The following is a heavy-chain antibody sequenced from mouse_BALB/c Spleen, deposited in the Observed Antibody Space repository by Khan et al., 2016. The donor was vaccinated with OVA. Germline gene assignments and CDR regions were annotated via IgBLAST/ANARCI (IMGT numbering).Heavy chain of an antibody. CDR3: ARKGLRWDFDY. V-gene: IGHV1-7*01. CDR1: GYTFINYW. CDR2: INPSTGYT. D-gene: IGHD1-1*01. J-gene: IGHJ2*01. Sequence: QVQLKQSGAELAKPGASVKMSCKASGYTFINYWILWVKQRPGQGLEWIGYINPSTGYTEYNQNFKDKATLTADKSSSTAHMQLSSLTSEDSAVDYCARKGLRWDFDYWGQGTTLTVSS.